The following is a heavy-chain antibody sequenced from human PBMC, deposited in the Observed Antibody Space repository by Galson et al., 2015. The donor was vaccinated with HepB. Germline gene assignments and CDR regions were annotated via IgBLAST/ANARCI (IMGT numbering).Heavy chain of an antibody. J-gene: IGHJ4*02. CDR3: AKDHITGWSFDS. CDR2: IKRDGSAK. CDR1: GFTFSTYW. D-gene: IGHD6-19*01. V-gene: IGHV3-7*03. Sequence: SLRLSCAASGFTFSTYWMYWVRQAPGKGLEWVAAIKRDGSAKYYADSVKGRCTISRDNADNSLSLQINRLRNEDTAVYYCAKDHITGWSFDSWGQGTLVTVSS.